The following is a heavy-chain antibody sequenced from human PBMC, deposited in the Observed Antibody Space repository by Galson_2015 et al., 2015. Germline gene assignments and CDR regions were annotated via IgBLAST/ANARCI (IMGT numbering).Heavy chain of an antibody. CDR1: GYSFKTYW. Sequence: QSGAEVKKPGESLKISCKGSGYSFKTYWIAWVRQMPGKGLEWMGIIYPGDSDTRYSPSFQGQVTISADKSISTAYLQWSSLKASDTAMYYCARSPPRGGWRIGYDAFDIWGQGTMVTVSS. CDR3: ARSPPRGGWRIGYDAFDI. CDR2: IYPGDSDT. J-gene: IGHJ3*02. V-gene: IGHV5-51*01. D-gene: IGHD6-19*01.